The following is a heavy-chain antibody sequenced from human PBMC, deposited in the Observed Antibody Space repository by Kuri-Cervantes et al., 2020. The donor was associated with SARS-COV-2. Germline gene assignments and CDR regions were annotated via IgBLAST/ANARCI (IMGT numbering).Heavy chain of an antibody. Sequence: SVKVSCKASGGTFSSYAISWVRQAPGQGLEWMGGIIPIFGTANYAQKFQGRVTITADESTSTAYMELSSLRSEDTAVYYCARAARGIVVVINLDYWGQGTLVTVSS. CDR2: IIPIFGTA. D-gene: IGHD3-22*01. J-gene: IGHJ4*02. CDR3: ARAARGIVVVINLDY. CDR1: GGTFSSYA. V-gene: IGHV1-69*13.